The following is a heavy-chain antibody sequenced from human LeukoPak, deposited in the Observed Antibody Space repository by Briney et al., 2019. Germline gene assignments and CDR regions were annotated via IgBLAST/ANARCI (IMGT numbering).Heavy chain of an antibody. CDR1: GFTFSSYW. Sequence: PGGSLRLSCAASGFTFSSYWMHWVRQAPGKGLVWVSRINSDGGSTSYADSVKGRFTISRDNAKNTLYLQMDSLRAEDPAVYYCARDRFGSSNAYYDYVWGSYRASYYMDVWGKGTTVTVSS. CDR3: ARDRFGSSNAYYDYVWGSYRASYYMDV. CDR2: INSDGGST. V-gene: IGHV3-74*01. J-gene: IGHJ6*03. D-gene: IGHD3-16*02.